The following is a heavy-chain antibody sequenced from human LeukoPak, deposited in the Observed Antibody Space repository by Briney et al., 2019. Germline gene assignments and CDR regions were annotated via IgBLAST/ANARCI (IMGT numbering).Heavy chain of an antibody. Sequence: ASVKVSCKASGYTFTGYYMHWVRQAPGQGLEWMGWINTNTGNPTYAQGFTGRFVFSLDTSVSTAYLQISSLKAEDIAVYYCARSDGSYSEYFQHWGQGTLVTVSS. J-gene: IGHJ1*01. D-gene: IGHD1-26*01. CDR3: ARSDGSYSEYFQH. CDR1: GYTFTGYY. V-gene: IGHV7-4-1*02. CDR2: INTNTGNP.